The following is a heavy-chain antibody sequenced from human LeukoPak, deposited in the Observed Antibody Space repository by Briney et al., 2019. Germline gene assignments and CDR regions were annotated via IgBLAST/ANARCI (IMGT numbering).Heavy chain of an antibody. Sequence: KPSETLSLTCTVSNGSISTYYWSWIRQPLGKGLEWIGHIYHSGTTIYNPTLKSRVTMSVDTSKNRFSLHLTSVTAADTAVYFCARDSFGSGWYALWGSGTLVTVSS. CDR2: IYHSGTT. J-gene: IGHJ2*01. CDR3: ARDSFGSGWYAL. CDR1: NGSISTYY. V-gene: IGHV4-59*01. D-gene: IGHD6-19*01.